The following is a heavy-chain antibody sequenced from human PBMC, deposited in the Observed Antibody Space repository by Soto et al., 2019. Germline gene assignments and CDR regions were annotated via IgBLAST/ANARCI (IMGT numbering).Heavy chain of an antibody. CDR2: INGGNGNT. Sequence: ASVKVSCKPSGYTFTDYAMHWVRQAPGQRLEWMAWINGGNGNTKYSQKFQGRVTIIRDTSASTAYMEVSSLRSEDTALYYCARKSGTYSAFDIWGQGTMVTVSS. CDR1: GYTFTDYA. D-gene: IGHD1-26*01. CDR3: ARKSGTYSAFDI. J-gene: IGHJ3*02. V-gene: IGHV1-3*01.